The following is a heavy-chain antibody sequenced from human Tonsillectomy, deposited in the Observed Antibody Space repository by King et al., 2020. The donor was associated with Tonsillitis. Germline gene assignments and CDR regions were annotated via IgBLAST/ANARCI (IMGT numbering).Heavy chain of an antibody. V-gene: IGHV3-23*04. CDR2: ISGSVGRT. CDR1: GFTFSSYA. D-gene: IGHD2-2*03. Sequence: VQLVESGGGLVQPGGSLRLSCAASGFTFSSYAMSWVRQAPGKGLVWVSAISGSVGRTYDADSVKGRFTISRDNSKNTLYLQMNSLRAEDTAVYYCAKGGGYCSSTSCPPYYFDYWGQGTLVTVSS. CDR3: AKGGGYCSSTSCPPYYFDY. J-gene: IGHJ4*02.